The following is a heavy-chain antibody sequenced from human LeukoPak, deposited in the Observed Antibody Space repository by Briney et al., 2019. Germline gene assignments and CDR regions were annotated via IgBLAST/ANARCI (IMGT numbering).Heavy chain of an antibody. CDR2: ISGSGSDT. CDR3: ARTARLPEA. Sequence: GGSLRLSCAASGFTFSDYYMSWIRQAPGKGLGSISYISGSGSDTNYADSVRGRFTISRDNATNSLYLQMNSLTADDTAVYYCARTARLPEAWGQGTLVTVSS. V-gene: IGHV3-11*03. J-gene: IGHJ4*02. CDR1: GFTFSDYY.